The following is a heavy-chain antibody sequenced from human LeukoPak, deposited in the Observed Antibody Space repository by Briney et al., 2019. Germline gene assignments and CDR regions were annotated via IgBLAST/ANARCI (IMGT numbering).Heavy chain of an antibody. D-gene: IGHD3-10*01. CDR1: GGSISSYY. CDR3: AAYGSGSYYNPFDY. Sequence: PSETLSLTCTVSGGSISSYYWSWTRQPPGKGLEWIGYIYYSGSTNYNPSLKSRVTISVDTSKNQFSLKLSSVTAADTAVYYCAAYGSGSYYNPFDYWGQGTLVTVSS. V-gene: IGHV4-59*12. J-gene: IGHJ4*02. CDR2: IYYSGST.